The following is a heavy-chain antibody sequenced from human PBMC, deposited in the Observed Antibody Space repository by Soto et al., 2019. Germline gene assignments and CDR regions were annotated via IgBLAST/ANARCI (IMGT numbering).Heavy chain of an antibody. CDR2: INHSGST. CDR1: GGSFSGYY. J-gene: IGHJ4*02. V-gene: IGHV4-34*01. CDR3: ARGGRVVPAARFTAAAGTLVY. D-gene: IGHD2-2*01. Sequence: QVQLQQWGAGLLKPSETLSLTCAVYGGSFSGYYWSWIRQPPGKGLEWIGEINHSGSTNYNPSLKSRVTISVDTSKNQFSLSLSSVTAADTAVYYCARGGRVVPAARFTAAAGTLVYWGQGTLVTVSS.